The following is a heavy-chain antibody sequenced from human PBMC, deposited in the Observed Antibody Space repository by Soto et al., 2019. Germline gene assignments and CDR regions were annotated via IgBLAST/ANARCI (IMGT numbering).Heavy chain of an antibody. D-gene: IGHD1-26*01. CDR3: ARARQVGATNFDY. J-gene: IGHJ4*02. V-gene: IGHV4-34*01. Sequence: SETLSLTCAVYGGSFSGYYWSWIRQPPGKGLEWIGEINHSGSTNYNPSLKSRVTISVDTSKNQFSLKLSSVTAADTAVYYCARARQVGATNFDYWGQGXLVTV. CDR1: GGSFSGYY. CDR2: INHSGST.